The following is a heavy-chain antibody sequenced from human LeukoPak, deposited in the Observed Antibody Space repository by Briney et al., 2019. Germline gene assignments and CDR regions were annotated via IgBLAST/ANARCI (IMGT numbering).Heavy chain of an antibody. D-gene: IGHD4-17*01. J-gene: IGHJ4*02. CDR2: ISSSGSTI. Sequence: GGSLRLSCAASGFTFSSYEMNWVRQAPGKGLEWVSYISSSGSTIYYADSVKGRFTISRDNAKNSLYLQMNRLRAEDTAVYYCARSNQDGGYGDCRPYDYWGQGTLVTVSS. CDR1: GFTFSSYE. CDR3: ARSNQDGGYGDCRPYDY. V-gene: IGHV3-48*03.